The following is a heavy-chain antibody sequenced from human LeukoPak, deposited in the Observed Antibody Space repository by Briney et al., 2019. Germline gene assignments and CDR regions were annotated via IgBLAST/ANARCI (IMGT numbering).Heavy chain of an antibody. CDR1: GFTFSSYW. D-gene: IGHD2-8*01. V-gene: IGHV3-7*01. Sequence: PGGSLRLSCAASGFTFSSYWMSWVRQAPGRGLEWVANIKQDGSEIYYVDSVKGRFTISRDNAKNSLYLQMNSLRAEDTAEYYCARVGMVYAITYFDYWGQGTLVTVSS. CDR2: IKQDGSEI. CDR3: ARVGMVYAITYFDY. J-gene: IGHJ4*02.